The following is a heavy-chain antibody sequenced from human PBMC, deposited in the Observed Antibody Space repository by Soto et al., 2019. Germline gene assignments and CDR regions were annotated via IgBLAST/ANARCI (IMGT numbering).Heavy chain of an antibody. V-gene: IGHV4-39*01. CDR2: IYYSGST. D-gene: IGHD6-13*01. J-gene: IGHJ6*02. CDR3: ARGAATMDV. Sequence: PSETLSLTCTVSGGSISSSSYYWGWIRQPPGKGLEWIGSIYYSGSTYYNPSLKSRVTISVDTSKNQFSLKLSSVTAADTAVYYCARGAATMDVWGQGTTVTVSS. CDR1: GGSISSSSYY.